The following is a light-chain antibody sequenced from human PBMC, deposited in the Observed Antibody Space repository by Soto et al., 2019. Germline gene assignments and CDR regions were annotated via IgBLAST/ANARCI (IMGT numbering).Light chain of an antibody. V-gene: IGKV3-11*01. CDR2: DVF. J-gene: IGKJ4*01. CDR1: ESVGSS. Sequence: DIVLTQSPGTLSFSPGERATLSCRTSESVGSSLLAWYQQKPGQAPRLLIYDVFTRAAGIPARFRGSGSGTDFTLTISSLEPEDFAVYYCHQRSNWPPLTFGGGTKVDIK. CDR3: HQRSNWPPLT.